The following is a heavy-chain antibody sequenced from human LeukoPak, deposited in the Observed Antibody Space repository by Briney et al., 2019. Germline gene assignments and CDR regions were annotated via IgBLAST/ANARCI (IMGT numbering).Heavy chain of an antibody. V-gene: IGHV3-23*01. D-gene: IGHD6-13*01. CDR1: GFTFSSYA. Sequence: GGSLRLSCATSGFTFSSYAMSWVRQAPGKGLEWVSSISDSGGEIHYAESVKGRFTISRDNSKNTLYLQMNSLRDDDMGVYYCAKAFREFGSSSYGSFEVWGQGTMVTVSS. CDR2: ISDSGGEI. CDR3: AKAFREFGSSSYGSFEV. J-gene: IGHJ3*01.